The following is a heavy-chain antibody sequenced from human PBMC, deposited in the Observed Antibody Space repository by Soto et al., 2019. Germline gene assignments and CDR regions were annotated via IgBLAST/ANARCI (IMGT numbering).Heavy chain of an antibody. J-gene: IGHJ4*02. D-gene: IGHD1-26*01. CDR3: ARTVGAVYYFDF. CDR2: VYTSGST. Sequence: QVQLQESGPRLVKPSETLSLTCTVSGDSMTKYYWSWIRQAAGKGLEWIGRVYTSGSTNYNPSLKSRVTMSIDTSNNHFSLTLKSVTAADTAVYYCARTVGAVYYFDFWGQGALVTVS. V-gene: IGHV4-4*07. CDR1: GDSMTKYY.